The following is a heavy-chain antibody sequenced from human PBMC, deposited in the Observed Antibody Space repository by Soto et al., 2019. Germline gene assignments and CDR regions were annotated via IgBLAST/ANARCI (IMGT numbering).Heavy chain of an antibody. CDR1: GCPISSSSYY. J-gene: IGHJ1*01. Sequence: SETLSLTCTVSGCPISSSSYYWGWIRQPPGKGLEWIGSIYYSGSTYYNPSLKSRVTISVDTSKNQFSLKLSSVTAADTAVYYCASSYCGGDCYPGWGYFQHWGQGTLVTVPS. CDR2: IYYSGST. CDR3: ASSYCGGDCYPGWGYFQH. D-gene: IGHD2-21*02. V-gene: IGHV4-39*01.